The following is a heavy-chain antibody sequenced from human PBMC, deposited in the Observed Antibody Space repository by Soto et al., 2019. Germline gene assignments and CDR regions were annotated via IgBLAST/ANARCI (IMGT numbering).Heavy chain of an antibody. D-gene: IGHD4-17*01. Sequence: EVQLVESGGGLEQPGRSLRLSCVASGFTVDDYAMHWVRQAPGKGLEWVSGISANGDTIDYADSVKGRFTISRDNAKNSLFLQMNSLRPEDTALYYCAKDMKWGGMTTIHCFDSWGQGTQVTVSS. CDR2: ISANGDTI. V-gene: IGHV3-9*01. J-gene: IGHJ4*02. CDR3: AKDMKWGGMTTIHCFDS. CDR1: GFTVDDYA.